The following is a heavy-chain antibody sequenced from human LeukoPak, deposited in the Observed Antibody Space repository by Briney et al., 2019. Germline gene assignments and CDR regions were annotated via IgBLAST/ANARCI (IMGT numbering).Heavy chain of an antibody. CDR3: VRDNAGVFDY. J-gene: IGHJ4*02. CDR2: ISVYNGNT. CDR1: GYTFTNYG. Sequence: ASVKVSCKASGYTFTNYGISWVRQAPGQGLEWMGWISVYNGNTKNAQKLQGRVTMTTGISASTAYVEVRSLRSDDTAVYYCVRDNAGVFDYWGQGSLVTVSS. V-gene: IGHV1-18*01. D-gene: IGHD3-10*01.